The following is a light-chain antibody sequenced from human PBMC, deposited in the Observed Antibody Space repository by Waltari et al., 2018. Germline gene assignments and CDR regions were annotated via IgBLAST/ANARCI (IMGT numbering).Light chain of an antibody. CDR3: SSYTSSSTVV. CDR1: SSDIGVYNF. CDR2: DVT. J-gene: IGLJ2*01. Sequence: QSALTQPASVTGSPGQSVTISCTGTSSDIGVYNFVSWYQQHPGKAPKLMIYDVTNRPAGVSGRFSASKSGNTASLTNSGLQAEDEGDYYCSSYTSSSTVVFGGGTKLTVL. V-gene: IGLV2-14*03.